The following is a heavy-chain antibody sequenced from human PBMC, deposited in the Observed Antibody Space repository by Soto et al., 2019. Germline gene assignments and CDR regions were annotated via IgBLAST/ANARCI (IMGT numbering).Heavy chain of an antibody. CDR2: ISSSSSYI. CDR1: GFTFSSYS. CDR3: AREMATITGFDY. Sequence: PGGSLRLSCAASGFTFSSYSMNWVRQAPGKGLEWVSSISSSSSYIYYADSVKGRFTISRDNAKNSLYLQMNSLRAEDTAVYYCAREMATITGFDYWGQGTLVTVPS. J-gene: IGHJ4*02. V-gene: IGHV3-21*01. D-gene: IGHD5-12*01.